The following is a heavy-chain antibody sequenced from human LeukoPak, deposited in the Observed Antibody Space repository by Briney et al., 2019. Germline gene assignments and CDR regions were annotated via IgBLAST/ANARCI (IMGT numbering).Heavy chain of an antibody. CDR1: GFTFSSYA. Sequence: GGSLRLSCAASGFTFSSYAMNWVRQAPGKGLEWVAVISYDGSNKYYADSVKGRFTISRDNSKNTLYLQMNSLRAEDTAVYYCARDFYADYPMYYFDYWGQGTLVTVSS. D-gene: IGHD3-16*01. CDR3: ARDFYADYPMYYFDY. J-gene: IGHJ4*02. V-gene: IGHV3-30-3*01. CDR2: ISYDGSNK.